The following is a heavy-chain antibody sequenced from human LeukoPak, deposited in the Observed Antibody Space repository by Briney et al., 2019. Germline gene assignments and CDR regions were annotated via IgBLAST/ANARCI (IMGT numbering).Heavy chain of an antibody. V-gene: IGHV4-59*05. D-gene: IGHD3-10*01. J-gene: IGHJ6*02. Sequence: PSETLSLTCTVSGGSISSYYWSWIRQPAGKGLEWIGSIYYSGSTYYNPSLKSRVTISVDTSKNQFSLKLSSVTAADTAVYYCASKGTNYYYYGMDVWGQGTTVTVSS. CDR2: IYYSGST. CDR1: GGSISSYY. CDR3: ASKGTNYYYYGMDV.